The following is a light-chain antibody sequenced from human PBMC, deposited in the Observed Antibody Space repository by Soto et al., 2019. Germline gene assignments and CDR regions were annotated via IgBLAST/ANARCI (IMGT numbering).Light chain of an antibody. CDR2: TAS. J-gene: IGKJ5*01. V-gene: IGKV1-9*01. CDR1: QGISSL. Sequence: DIQLTQSPSFLSASVGDRVTITCRASQGISSLLAWYQQKPGKAPKLLIHTASTLQSGVPSRFSGSGSGTEFTPTISSLQPEDFATYYCQHRHSYPITFGQGTRLEIK. CDR3: QHRHSYPIT.